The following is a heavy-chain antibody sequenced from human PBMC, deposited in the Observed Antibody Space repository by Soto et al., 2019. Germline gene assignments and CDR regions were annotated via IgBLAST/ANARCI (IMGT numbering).Heavy chain of an antibody. CDR1: GGSFSGYY. J-gene: IGHJ5*02. CDR3: ARGIGGRILLRYNWFDP. D-gene: IGHD2-21*02. V-gene: IGHV4-34*01. Sequence: SETLSLTCAVYGGSFSGYYWSWIRQPPGKGLEWIGEINHSGSTNYNPSLKSRVTISVDTSKNQFSLKLSSVTAADTAVYYCARGIGGRILLRYNWFDPWGQGTLVTVSS. CDR2: INHSGST.